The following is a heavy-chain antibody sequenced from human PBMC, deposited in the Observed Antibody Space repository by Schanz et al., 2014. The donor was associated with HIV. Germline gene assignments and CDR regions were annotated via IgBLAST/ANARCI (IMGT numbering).Heavy chain of an antibody. CDR2: VNPKSGNT. J-gene: IGHJ6*02. D-gene: IGHD3-22*01. CDR1: GYSFTSYD. Sequence: QVQLVQSGAEVQKPGASVKVSCKASGYSFTSYDINWVRQATGQGLEWMGWVNPKSGNTGYAQKFQGRVTMTRNTSISTAYMELSSLGSEDTAMYYCARERYYSSGYFDLHYYYGIDVWGQGTTVTVSS. V-gene: IGHV1-8*02. CDR3: ARERYYSSGYFDLHYYYGIDV.